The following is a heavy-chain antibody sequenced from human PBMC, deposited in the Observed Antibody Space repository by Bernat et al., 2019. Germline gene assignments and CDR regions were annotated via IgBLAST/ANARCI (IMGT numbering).Heavy chain of an antibody. V-gene: IGHV3-33*01. CDR1: GFTFSSYG. D-gene: IGHD3-3*01. CDR2: IWYDGSNK. CDR3: ARADDLLTANDGMGV. J-gene: IGHJ6*02. Sequence: QVQLVESGGGVVQPGRSLRLSCAASGFTFSSYGMHWVRQAPGKGLEWVAVIWYDGSNKYYADSVKGRFTISRDNSKNTLYLQMNSLRAEDTAVYYCARADDLLTANDGMGVRGQGTTVTLSS.